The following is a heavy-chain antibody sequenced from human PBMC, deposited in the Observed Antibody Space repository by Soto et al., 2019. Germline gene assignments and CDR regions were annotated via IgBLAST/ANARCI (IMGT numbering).Heavy chain of an antibody. J-gene: IGHJ6*02. V-gene: IGHV4-39*07. CDR3: ARAGDIVVVPAAIRRDYYHYGMDV. Sequence: SETLSLTCTGSGGSIRSSSYYWAWIRQPPGKGLEWIGSIYYSGSTYYNPSLKSRVTISVDTSKNQFSLKLSSVTAADTAVYYCARAGDIVVVPAAIRRDYYHYGMDVWGQGTTVTVSS. CDR1: GGSIRSSSYY. CDR2: IYYSGST. D-gene: IGHD2-2*01.